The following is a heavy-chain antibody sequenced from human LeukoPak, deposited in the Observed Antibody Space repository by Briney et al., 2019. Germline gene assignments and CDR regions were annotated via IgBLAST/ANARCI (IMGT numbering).Heavy chain of an antibody. V-gene: IGHV3-7*03. J-gene: IGHJ4*02. CDR3: GRRRGMGSLDY. CDR1: GFTFSSYW. D-gene: IGHD2-8*01. Sequence: GGSLRLSCAASGFTFSSYWMSWVRQAPGKGLEWVANIKQDGSEKNCVDSVRGRFTISRDNAKNSLYLQMNSLRAEDTAVYYCGRRRGMGSLDYWGQGTLVTVSS. CDR2: IKQDGSEK.